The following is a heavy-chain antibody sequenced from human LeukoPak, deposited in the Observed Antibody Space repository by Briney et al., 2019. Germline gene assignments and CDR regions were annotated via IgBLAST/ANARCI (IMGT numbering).Heavy chain of an antibody. D-gene: IGHD2-2*01. Sequence: ASVKVSCKASGGTFSSYAISWVRQAPGQGLEWMGGIIPIFGTANYAQKFQGRVTITADESTSTAYMELSSLRSEDTAVYYCARDFNLGYCSSTSCFKRPRERFDPWGQGTLVTVSS. CDR1: GGTFSSYA. V-gene: IGHV1-69*13. J-gene: IGHJ5*02. CDR2: IIPIFGTA. CDR3: ARDFNLGYCSSTSCFKRPRERFDP.